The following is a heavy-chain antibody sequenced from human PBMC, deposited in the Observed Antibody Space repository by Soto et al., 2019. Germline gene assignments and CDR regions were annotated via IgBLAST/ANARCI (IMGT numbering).Heavy chain of an antibody. CDR2: TYYRSKWCN. CDR3: AKDPYGDYDKIPYYFDY. Sequence: SQTLSLTCAISGDSVSSNSAAWNWIRQSPSRGLEWLGRTYYRSKWCNDYAVSVKSRITINPDTSKNQFSLQLNSVTPEDTAVYYCAKDPYGDYDKIPYYFDYWGQGTLVTVSS. J-gene: IGHJ4*02. CDR1: GDSVSSNSAA. D-gene: IGHD4-17*01. V-gene: IGHV6-1*01.